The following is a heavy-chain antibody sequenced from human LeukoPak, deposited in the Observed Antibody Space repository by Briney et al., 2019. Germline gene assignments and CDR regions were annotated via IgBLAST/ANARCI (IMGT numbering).Heavy chain of an antibody. Sequence: PSETLSLTCTVSGGSISRSGHYWGWIRQPPGKGLEWIGSIYDSGRTHYNPSLQSRVTITVGTSKNLFSLKLSSVTAADTAVFYCARHNASGLYYFDYWGQGTLVTVSS. CDR2: IYDSGRT. CDR3: ARHNASGLYYFDY. D-gene: IGHD3-10*01. J-gene: IGHJ4*02. CDR1: GGSISRSGHY. V-gene: IGHV4-39*01.